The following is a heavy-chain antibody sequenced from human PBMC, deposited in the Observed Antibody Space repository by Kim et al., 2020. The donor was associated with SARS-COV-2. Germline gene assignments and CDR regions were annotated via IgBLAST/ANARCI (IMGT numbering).Heavy chain of an antibody. Sequence: GGSLRLSCAASFFPFRLSHLNLFRQAPGKGREWVSYISSSISTIYYADSVKGRYTICRDNAKNSLYLQMNSLSDEDTAVYYCARDYYSSSWYSDLDYWG. V-gene: IGHV3-48*02. CDR2: ISSSISTI. J-gene: IGHJ4*01. D-gene: IGHD6-13*01. CDR1: FFPFRLSH. CDR3: ARDYYSSSWYSDLDY.